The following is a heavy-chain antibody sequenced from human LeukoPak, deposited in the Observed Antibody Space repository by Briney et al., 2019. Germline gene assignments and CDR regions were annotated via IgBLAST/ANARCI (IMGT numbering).Heavy chain of an antibody. Sequence: SVKVSCKASGGTFSSYAISWVRQAPGQGLEWMGGIIPIFGTAKYAQKFQGRVTITTDESTSTAYMELSSLRSEDTAVYYCARSAPERFLDPYMDVWGKGTTVTVSS. CDR1: GGTFSSYA. CDR3: ARSAPERFLDPYMDV. J-gene: IGHJ6*03. V-gene: IGHV1-69*05. D-gene: IGHD3-3*01. CDR2: IIPIFGTA.